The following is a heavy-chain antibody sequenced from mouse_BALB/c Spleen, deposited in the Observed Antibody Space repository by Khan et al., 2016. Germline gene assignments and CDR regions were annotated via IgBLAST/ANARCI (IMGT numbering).Heavy chain of an antibody. CDR3: ARDYLDY. J-gene: IGHJ2*01. CDR1: GFNIKDTY. Sequence: VQLQQSGAELVKPGASVKLSCTASGFNIKDTYMHWVKQRPEQGLEWIGRIDPAHGNTKYDPKFQGKATITADTSSNTAYLQLSSLTSEDTAVDYWARDYLDYWGEGTTLTVST. V-gene: IGHV14-3*02. CDR2: IDPAHGNT.